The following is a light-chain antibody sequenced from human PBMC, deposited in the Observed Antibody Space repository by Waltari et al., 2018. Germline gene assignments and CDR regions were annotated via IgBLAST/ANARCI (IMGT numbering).Light chain of an antibody. CDR2: DVS. J-gene: IGLJ1*01. V-gene: IGLV2-14*03. CDR3: SSYSTNSAHV. CDR1: SSDIGGYNY. Sequence: QSALTQPASVSGSPGQSITISCTGTSSDIGGYNYVSWYQQHPGKAPKLLIDDVSKRPSGVSNRFSVSKSGNTASLRISGLQADDEAEYYCSSYSTNSAHVFGTGTKVTFL.